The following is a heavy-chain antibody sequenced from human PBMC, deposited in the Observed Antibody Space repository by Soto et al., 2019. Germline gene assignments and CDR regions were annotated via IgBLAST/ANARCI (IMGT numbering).Heavy chain of an antibody. V-gene: IGHV3-23*01. CDR3: AIVNGVSAPPYYYGMDV. CDR2: ISGSGGST. Sequence: PGGSLRLSCAASGFTFSSYAMSWVRQAPGKGLEWVSAISGSGGSTYYADSVKGRFTISRDNSKNTLYLQMNSLRAEDTAVYYCAIVNGVSAPPYYYGMDVWGQGTTVTVSS. J-gene: IGHJ6*02. D-gene: IGHD2-8*01. CDR1: GFTFSSYA.